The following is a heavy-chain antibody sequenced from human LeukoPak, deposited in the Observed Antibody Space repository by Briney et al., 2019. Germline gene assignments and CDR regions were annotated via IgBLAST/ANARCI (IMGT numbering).Heavy chain of an antibody. CDR2: INPNSGGT. CDR3: ARDHRYFDWAEGSNWFDP. Sequence: GASVKVSCKASGYTFTGYYMHWVRQAPGQGLEWMGWINPNSGGTNYAQKFQGRVTMTRDTSISTAYMELSRLRSDDTAVYYCARDHRYFDWAEGSNWFDPWGQGTLVTVSS. D-gene: IGHD3-9*01. J-gene: IGHJ5*02. V-gene: IGHV1-2*02. CDR1: GYTFTGYY.